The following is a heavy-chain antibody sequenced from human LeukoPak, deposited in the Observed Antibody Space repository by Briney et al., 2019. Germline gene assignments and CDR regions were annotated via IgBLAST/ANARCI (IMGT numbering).Heavy chain of an antibody. CDR1: GGSISTYY. CDR3: ARPRAVAGTSWFDP. J-gene: IGHJ5*02. CDR2: IYTSGST. D-gene: IGHD6-19*01. V-gene: IGHV4-4*07. Sequence: SETLSLTCTVSGGSISTYYWTWIRQPAGKGLEWIGHIYTSGSTNYNPSLKSRVTMSVDTSKNQFSLKLSSVTAADTAVYYCARPRAVAGTSWFDPWGQGTLVTVSS.